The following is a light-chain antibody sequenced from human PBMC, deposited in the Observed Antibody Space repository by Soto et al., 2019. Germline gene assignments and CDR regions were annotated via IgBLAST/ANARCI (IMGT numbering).Light chain of an antibody. CDR2: STS. J-gene: IGKJ1*01. CDR3: QQRSNWPPWT. CDR1: QSVSRSF. Sequence: EIVLTQSPGTLSLSPGERATLSCRASQSVSRSFLTWYQQKPGQTPRLLIYSTSTRATGIPDRFSGNGSGIDFTLTISRLEAEDFAVYYCQQRSNWPPWTFGQGTKVDIK. V-gene: IGKV3D-20*02.